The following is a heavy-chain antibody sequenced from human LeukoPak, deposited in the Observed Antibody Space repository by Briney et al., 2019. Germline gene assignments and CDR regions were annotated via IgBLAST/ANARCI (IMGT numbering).Heavy chain of an antibody. Sequence: GGSLRLSCAASGFTFSSYEMNWLRQAPGKGLEWVSYISSSGSTIYYADSVKGRFTISRDNAKNSLYLQMNSLRAEDTAVYYCARDSDFWSGYRLEYYGMDVWGQGTTVTVSS. J-gene: IGHJ6*02. CDR3: ARDSDFWSGYRLEYYGMDV. CDR1: GFTFSSYE. CDR2: ISSSGSTI. V-gene: IGHV3-48*03. D-gene: IGHD3-3*01.